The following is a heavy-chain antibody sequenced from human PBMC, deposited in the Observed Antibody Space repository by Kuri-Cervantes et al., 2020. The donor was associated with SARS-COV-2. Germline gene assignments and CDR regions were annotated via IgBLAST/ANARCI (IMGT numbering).Heavy chain of an antibody. J-gene: IGHJ4*02. V-gene: IGHV3-49*04. D-gene: IGHD3-3*01. Sequence: GGSLRLSCAASGFTFSSYAMHWVRQAPGKGLEWVGFIRSKAYGGTTEYAASVKGRFTISRDDSKSIAYLQMNSLKTEDTAVYYCTRSDFWAEYYFDYWGQGTLVTVSS. CDR3: TRSDFWAEYYFDY. CDR2: IRSKAYGGTT. CDR1: GFTFSSYA.